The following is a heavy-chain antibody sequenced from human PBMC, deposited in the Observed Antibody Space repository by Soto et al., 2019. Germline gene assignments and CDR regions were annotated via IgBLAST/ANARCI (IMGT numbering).Heavy chain of an antibody. V-gene: IGHV6-1*01. CDR2: TYYRSKWYN. CDR3: AKSPMVRVVIMTSYYYYHLDF. Sequence: SQTLSLTCAISGDSVSSNSAAWNWIRQSPSRGLEWLGRTYYRSKWYNDYAVSVKSRITINPDTSKNQFSLQLNSVTPEDTAVYYCAKSPMVRVVIMTSYYYYHLDFWGKGTTVTVCS. D-gene: IGHD3-10*01. J-gene: IGHJ6*03. CDR1: GDSVSSNSAA.